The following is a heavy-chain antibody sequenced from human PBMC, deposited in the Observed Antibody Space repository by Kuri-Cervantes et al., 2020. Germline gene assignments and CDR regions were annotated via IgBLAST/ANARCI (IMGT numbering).Heavy chain of an antibody. CDR2: ISYDGSNK. D-gene: IGHD2-2*01. Sequence: GESLKISCAASGFTFSSYGMHWVRQAPGKGLEWVAVISYDGSNKYYADSVKGRFTISRDNSKNTLYLQMNSLRAEDTAVYYCTTDEVVVVPAAISGDAFDIWGQGTMVTVSS. J-gene: IGHJ3*02. V-gene: IGHV3-30*03. CDR1: GFTFSSYG. CDR3: TTDEVVVVPAAISGDAFDI.